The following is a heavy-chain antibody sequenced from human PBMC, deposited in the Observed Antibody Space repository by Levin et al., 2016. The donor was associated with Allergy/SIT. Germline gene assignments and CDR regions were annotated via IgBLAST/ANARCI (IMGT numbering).Heavy chain of an antibody. D-gene: IGHD1-1*01. CDR2: IYYSGST. CDR3: ARTKLERRGYYYYYGMDV. Sequence: RQAPGKGLEWIGYIYYSGSTNYNPSLKSRVTISVDTSKNQFSLKLSSVTAADTAVYYCARTKLERRGYYYYYGMDVWGQGTTVTVSS. V-gene: IGHV4-59*01. J-gene: IGHJ6*02.